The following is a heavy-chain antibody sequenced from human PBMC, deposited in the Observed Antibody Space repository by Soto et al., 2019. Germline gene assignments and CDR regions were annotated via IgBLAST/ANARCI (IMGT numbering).Heavy chain of an antibody. CDR3: ASGEFGITMIVVVRGEPRTSKRWAFAI. Sequence: SVKVSCKASGGTFSSYAISWVRQAPGQGLEWMGGIIPIFGTANYAQKFQGRVTITADESTSTAYMELSSLRSEDTAVYYCASGEFGITMIVVVRGEPRTSKRWAFAIWGKGTMGTVSS. CDR2: IIPIFGTA. V-gene: IGHV1-69*13. D-gene: IGHD3-22*01. J-gene: IGHJ3*02. CDR1: GGTFSSYA.